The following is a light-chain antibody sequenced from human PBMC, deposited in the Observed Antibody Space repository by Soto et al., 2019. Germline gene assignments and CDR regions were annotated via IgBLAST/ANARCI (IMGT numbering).Light chain of an antibody. CDR3: QHYSSPVT. J-gene: IGKJ1*01. V-gene: IGKV3-20*01. CDR2: GAT. Sequence: EIVLTQSPGTLSLSPGERATLSCRASQSVSSSYLAWYQKKAGQAPRLLIYGATSRATVIAGWFSGSASGTFFILTSSRLEDDDFAEYYCQHYSSPVTFGQGTKVEIK. CDR1: QSVSSSY.